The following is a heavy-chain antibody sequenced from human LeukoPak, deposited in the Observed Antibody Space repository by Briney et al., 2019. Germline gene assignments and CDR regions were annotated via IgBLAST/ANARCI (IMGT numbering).Heavy chain of an antibody. CDR2: IYYSMNT. Sequence: KTPESLSLTCTVSGGSISSSTYYWGWIRQPPGKGPEWIGSIYYSMNTYYNPSLKSRVTISVDTSKNQFSLKLSSVTAADTAVYYCATSRNSGWYNAFDCWGQGSLVTVSS. CDR3: ATSRNSGWYNAFDC. CDR1: GGSISSSTYY. D-gene: IGHD6-19*01. V-gene: IGHV4-39*01. J-gene: IGHJ4*02.